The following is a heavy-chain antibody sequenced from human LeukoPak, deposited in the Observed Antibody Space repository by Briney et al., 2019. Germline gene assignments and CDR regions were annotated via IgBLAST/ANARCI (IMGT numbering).Heavy chain of an antibody. CDR1: GYSISSGYY. CDR3: ARDKMGTGPTHLDY. CDR2: IYHSGST. Sequence: SETLSLTCTVSGYSISSGYYWGWIRQPPGKGLEWIGSIYHSGSTYYNPSLKSRVTISVDTSKNQFSLKLSSVTAADTAVYYCARDKMGTGPTHLDYWGQGALVTVSS. J-gene: IGHJ4*02. D-gene: IGHD1-1*01. V-gene: IGHV4-38-2*02.